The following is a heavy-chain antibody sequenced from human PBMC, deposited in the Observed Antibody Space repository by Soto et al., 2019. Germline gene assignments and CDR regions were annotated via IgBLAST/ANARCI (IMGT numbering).Heavy chain of an antibody. CDR2: IIPIFGTA. D-gene: IGHD3-22*01. J-gene: IGHJ4*02. Sequence: QVQLVQSGAEVRKPGSSVRVSCKASGGSFNRHTISWVRQAPGQGLEWMGGIIPIFGTANHAQKFQGRVTIIADESTSTVYMEVSSLRSDDTAICYCARGWGYDSTDYYYAYWGQGTLVIVSS. V-gene: IGHV1-69*01. CDR3: ARGWGYDSTDYYYAY. CDR1: GGSFNRHT.